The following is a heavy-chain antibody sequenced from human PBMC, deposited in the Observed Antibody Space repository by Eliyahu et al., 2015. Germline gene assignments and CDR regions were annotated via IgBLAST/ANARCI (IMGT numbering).Heavy chain of an antibody. CDR2: IHHTGYI. CDR3: PYFVSQVPPYMN. V-gene: IGHV4-34*01. D-gene: IGHD2/OR15-2a*01. CDR1: GGSFSDYY. J-gene: IGHJ4*02. Sequence: QVHLQQWGAGLLKPSETLSLXCALYGGSFSDYYWNWIRQPPGKGLEWLGEIHHTGYINYNPSLKSRVTISLDTSNNHFSLKMTSVTAADTAVYYCPYFVSQVPPYMNWGPGTLVTVSS.